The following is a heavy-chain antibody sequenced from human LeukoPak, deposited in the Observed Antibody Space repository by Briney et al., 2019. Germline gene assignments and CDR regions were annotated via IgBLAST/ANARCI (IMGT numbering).Heavy chain of an antibody. D-gene: IGHD3-22*01. V-gene: IGHV4-59*12. CDR3: ARDYPTYYYDSSGLQT. J-gene: IGHJ4*02. CDR1: GASFSSYY. CDR2: IFYNGNT. Sequence: SETLSLTCTVSGASFSSYYWSWLRQPPGKGLEWIAYIFYNGNTKYNPSLKSRVTISVDTSKTQFSLKLSSVTAADTAVYYCARDYPTYYYDSSGLQTWGQGTLVTVSS.